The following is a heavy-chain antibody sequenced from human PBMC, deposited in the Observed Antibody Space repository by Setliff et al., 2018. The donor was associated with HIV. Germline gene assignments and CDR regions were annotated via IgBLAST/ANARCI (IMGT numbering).Heavy chain of an antibody. J-gene: IGHJ2*01. Sequence: PSETLSLTCSVSGGSIRSGSYYWSWIRQPAGKGLEWIGHIYTSGKTHYSPSLKSRITISADTSKNQLSLNLSSVTAADTAVYYCARAAYSGTYLWEPATDLWGRGTQVTVSS. CDR2: IYTSGKT. CDR1: GGSIRSGSYY. CDR3: ARAAYSGTYLWEPATDL. V-gene: IGHV4-61*09. D-gene: IGHD1-26*01.